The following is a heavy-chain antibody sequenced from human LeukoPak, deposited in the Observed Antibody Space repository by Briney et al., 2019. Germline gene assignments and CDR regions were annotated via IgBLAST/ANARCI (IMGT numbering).Heavy chain of an antibody. CDR1: GYTFSDFS. CDR3: VRLRRNNDRSGYYYYYDY. J-gene: IGHJ4*01. D-gene: IGHD3-22*01. V-gene: IGHV3-21*01. Sequence: PGGSLTLSCAASGYTFSDFSVNWVRQAPGKGLEWVSSISVRSNYRYYADSVRGRFTISRDDARDSLLLQMNSLRAEDTAVYFCVRLRRNNDRSGYYYYYDYWGHGTLVTVSS. CDR2: ISVRSNYR.